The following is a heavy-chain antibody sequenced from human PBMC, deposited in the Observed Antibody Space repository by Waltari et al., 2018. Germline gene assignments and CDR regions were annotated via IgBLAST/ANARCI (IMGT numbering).Heavy chain of an antibody. Sequence: EVQLVQSGAEVKKPGESLKISCKGSGYSFTSYWIGWVRQMPGKGLEWMGIIYPGDSETRYSPSFQGQVTVAADKSIRTAYLQWSSLKASDTAMYYCARHRPYCSGGSCSPNWFDPWGQGTLVTVSS. J-gene: IGHJ5*02. D-gene: IGHD2-15*01. V-gene: IGHV5-51*01. CDR1: GYSFTSYW. CDR2: IYPGDSET. CDR3: ARHRPYCSGGSCSPNWFDP.